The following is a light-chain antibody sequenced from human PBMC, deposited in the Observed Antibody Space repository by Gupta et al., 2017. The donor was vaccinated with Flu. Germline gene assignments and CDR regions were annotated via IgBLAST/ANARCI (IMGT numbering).Light chain of an antibody. CDR1: SIGSKT. J-gene: IGLJ1*01. CDR2: DDT. CDR3: QVWDINSDHYV. Sequence: SSVVTQPPSVPLAPGRTATITCGGNSIGSKTAHWYRQKPGQAPVVVVYDDTDRPSGIPERFSGSTSANTATLTISRVEAGDDADYYCQVWDINSDHYVFGTGTKFTVL. V-gene: IGLV3-21*02.